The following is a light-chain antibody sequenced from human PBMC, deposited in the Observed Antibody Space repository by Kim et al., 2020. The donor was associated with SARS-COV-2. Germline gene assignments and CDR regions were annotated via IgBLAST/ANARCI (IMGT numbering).Light chain of an antibody. CDR2: EVS. Sequence: GQSVTISCTGTSSDVGSSNRVSWYQQPPGAAPKLMVDEVSNRPSGVPDRFSGSKSGNTASLTISGLQAEDEADYYCSSYTSSSTLVFGTGTKVTVL. V-gene: IGLV2-18*02. CDR3: SSYTSSSTLV. J-gene: IGLJ1*01. CDR1: SSDVGSSNR.